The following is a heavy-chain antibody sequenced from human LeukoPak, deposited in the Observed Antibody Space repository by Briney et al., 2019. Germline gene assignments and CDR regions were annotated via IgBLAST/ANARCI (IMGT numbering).Heavy chain of an antibody. J-gene: IGHJ1*01. Sequence: ASVKVSCKASGGTFSSYAISWVRQAPGQGLEWMGRIIPIFGTANYAQKFQGRVTITTDESTSTAYMELSSLRSEDTAVYYCARESLDGYYDSSGRTKYFQHWGQGTLVTVSS. D-gene: IGHD3-22*01. CDR1: GGTFSSYA. CDR3: ARESLDGYYDSSGRTKYFQH. CDR2: IIPIFGTA. V-gene: IGHV1-69*05.